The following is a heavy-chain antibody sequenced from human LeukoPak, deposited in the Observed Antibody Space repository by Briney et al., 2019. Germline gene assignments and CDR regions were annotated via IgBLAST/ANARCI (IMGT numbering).Heavy chain of an antibody. CDR1: RFTFSTYA. J-gene: IGHJ4*02. V-gene: IGHV3-23*01. Sequence: GGSLRLSCAASRFTFSTYAMNWVRQAPGKRLEWVSSITGSGRGTSYAGSVRGRITSYRDNSRNTLYLQMNSLRAEDTALYYCAKGTLGSCSGATCYDFDNWGQGTLVTVSS. CDR2: ITGSGRGT. CDR3: AKGTLGSCSGATCYDFDN. D-gene: IGHD2-2*01.